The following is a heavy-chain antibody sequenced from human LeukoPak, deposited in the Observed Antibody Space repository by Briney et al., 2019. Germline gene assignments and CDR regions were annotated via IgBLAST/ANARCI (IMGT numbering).Heavy chain of an antibody. V-gene: IGHV4-39*01. CDR2: IYYSGST. J-gene: IGHJ5*02. D-gene: IGHD6-19*01. Sequence: SETLSLTCAVSGGSIGSFYWTWIRQPPGKGLEWIGSIYYSGSTYYNPSLKSRVTISVDTSKNQFSLKLSSVTAADTAVYYCARLYVPAVAGNWFDPWGQGTLVTVSS. CDR1: GGSIGSFY. CDR3: ARLYVPAVAGNWFDP.